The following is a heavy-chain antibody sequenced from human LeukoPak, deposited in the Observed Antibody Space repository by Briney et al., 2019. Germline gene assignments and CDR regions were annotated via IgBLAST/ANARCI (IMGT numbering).Heavy chain of an antibody. D-gene: IGHD2-15*01. Sequence: ASVKVSCEASGYTFTGYYMHWVRQAPGQGLEWMGIINPSGGSTSYAQKFQGRVTMTRDMSTSTVYMELSGLRSEDTAVYYCARDSQYCSGGSCYGTGYFDYWGQGTLVTVSS. V-gene: IGHV1-46*01. CDR1: GYTFTGYY. CDR3: ARDSQYCSGGSCYGTGYFDY. J-gene: IGHJ4*02. CDR2: INPSGGST.